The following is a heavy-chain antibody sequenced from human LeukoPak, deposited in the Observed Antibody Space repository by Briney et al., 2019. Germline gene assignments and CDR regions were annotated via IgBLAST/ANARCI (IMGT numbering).Heavy chain of an antibody. D-gene: IGHD3-10*01. CDR3: ARGVRGARNWFDP. CDR2: IYYSGST. V-gene: IGHV4-59*01. J-gene: IGHJ5*02. Sequence: NPSETLSLTCTVSGGSISSYYWSWIRQPPGKGLEWIGYIYYSGSTNYNPSLKSRVTISVDTSKNQFSLKLSSVTAADTAVYYCARGVRGARNWFDPWGQGTLVTASS. CDR1: GGSISSYY.